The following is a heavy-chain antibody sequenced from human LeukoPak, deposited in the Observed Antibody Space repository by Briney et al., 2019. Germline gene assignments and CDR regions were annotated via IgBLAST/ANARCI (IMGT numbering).Heavy chain of an antibody. CDR1: GGSISSSSYY. J-gene: IGHJ6*03. CDR2: IYYDGNT. CDR3: ARLGAPYYYYMDV. Sequence: SETLSLTCTVSGGSISSSSYYWGRIRQPPGKGLEWIGNIYYDGNTYYNPSLTSRVTISIDTSKNQFSLNLKSVTAADTAVYYCARLGAPYYYYMDVWGKGTTVTVSS. V-gene: IGHV4-39*01.